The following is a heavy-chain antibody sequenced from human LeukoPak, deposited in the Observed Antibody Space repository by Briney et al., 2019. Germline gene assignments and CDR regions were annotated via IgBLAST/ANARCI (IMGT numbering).Heavy chain of an antibody. V-gene: IGHV3-21*01. CDR2: ISSSSHYI. J-gene: IGHJ4*02. CDR3: AEGYGYFDY. Sequence: GGSLRLSRAASVYTFSTYSTNWVPEALGKGLECVSSISSSSHYIYYADSVKGRFTISRDNAKNSLYLQMNSRRAEDTALYYCAEGYGYFDYWGQGTLVTVSS. D-gene: IGHD2-15*01. CDR1: VYTFSTYS.